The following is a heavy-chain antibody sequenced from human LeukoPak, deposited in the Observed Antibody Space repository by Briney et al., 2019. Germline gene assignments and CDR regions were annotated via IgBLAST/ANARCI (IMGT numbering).Heavy chain of an antibody. CDR2: INHSGST. CDR3: ARGSPRSSVRVVPAASRYGY. Sequence: SETLSLTCAVYGGSFSGYYWSWIRQPPGKGLEWIGEINHSGSTNYNPSLKSRVTISVDTSKNQFSLKLSSVTAADTAVYYCARGSPRSSVRVVPAASRYGYWGQGTLVTVSS. CDR1: GGSFSGYY. J-gene: IGHJ4*02. D-gene: IGHD2-2*01. V-gene: IGHV4-34*01.